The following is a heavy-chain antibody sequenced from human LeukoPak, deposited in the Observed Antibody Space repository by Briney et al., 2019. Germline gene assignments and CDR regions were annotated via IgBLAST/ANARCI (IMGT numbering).Heavy chain of an antibody. CDR3: ARVLDTSGYYYNFDY. J-gene: IGHJ4*02. CDR2: INGRGTVT. Sequence: GGSLRLSCAASGFTFSTYTMSWVRQAPGKGLEWVSHINGRGTVTYYAESVKGQFAISRDNSKTTLYLQMNSLRAEDTAVYYCARVLDTSGYYYNFDYWGQGTLVTVSS. CDR1: GFTFSTYT. V-gene: IGHV3-23*01. D-gene: IGHD3-22*01.